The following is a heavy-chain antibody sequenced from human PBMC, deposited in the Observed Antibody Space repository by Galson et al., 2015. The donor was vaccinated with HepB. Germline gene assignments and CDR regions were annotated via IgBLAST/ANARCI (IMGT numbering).Heavy chain of an antibody. D-gene: IGHD6-13*01. CDR2: IYSGGST. J-gene: IGHJ3*02. CDR1: GFTVSSNY. CDR3: ARVGRYSSSWDDAFDI. V-gene: IGHV3-53*04. Sequence: SLRLSCAASGFTVSSNYMSWVRQAPGKGLEWVSVIYSGGSTYYADSVKGRFTISRHNSKNTLYLQMNSLRAEDTAVYYCARVGRYSSSWDDAFDIWGQGTMVTVSS.